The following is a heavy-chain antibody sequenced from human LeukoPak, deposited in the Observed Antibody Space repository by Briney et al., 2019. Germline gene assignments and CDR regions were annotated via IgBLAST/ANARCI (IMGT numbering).Heavy chain of an antibody. D-gene: IGHD6-6*01. Sequence: SETLSLTCSVSGGSLSSSSHYWAWIRQPPGKGLEWIGGIDYRGTTYYSPSLKSRVTISIDTSKSEFSLKLASVTAADKAFYYCARDGVDYANSSRWFDPWGQGTLVTVSS. J-gene: IGHJ5*02. CDR2: IDYRGTT. CDR3: ARDGVDYANSSRWFDP. CDR1: GGSLSSSSHY. V-gene: IGHV4-39*07.